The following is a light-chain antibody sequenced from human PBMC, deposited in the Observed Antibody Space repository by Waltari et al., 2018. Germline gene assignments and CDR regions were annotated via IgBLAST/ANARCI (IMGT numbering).Light chain of an antibody. CDR1: SPNIGAAYD. J-gene: IGLJ1*01. Sequence: QSVLTQPPSVSGAPGQRVTISCTGSSPNIGAAYDVHWYQPLPRTAPTLLIFGKRYWPSGVPDRFSGSKSGTSASLAITGLQADDEADYYCQSYDSSLSGYVFGTGTKVTVL. CDR2: GKR. V-gene: IGLV1-40*01. CDR3: QSYDSSLSGYV.